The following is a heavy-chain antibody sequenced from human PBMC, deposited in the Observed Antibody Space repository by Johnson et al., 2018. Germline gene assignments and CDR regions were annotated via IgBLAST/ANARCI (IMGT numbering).Heavy chain of an antibody. CDR3: ARAGPNFFDI. CDR2: IFFTGGT. V-gene: IGHV4-59*01. J-gene: IGHJ3*02. CDR1: GGSITTSY. D-gene: IGHD2-8*01. Sequence: QVQLQESGPGLVKPSETLSLTCSVSGGSITTSYWGWIRQPPGKGLEWIGYIFFTGGTNYNPSLKSRVTISIDTSKNQFSLNLTSLTTADTAVYYCARAGPNFFDIWGQGTMVTVSS.